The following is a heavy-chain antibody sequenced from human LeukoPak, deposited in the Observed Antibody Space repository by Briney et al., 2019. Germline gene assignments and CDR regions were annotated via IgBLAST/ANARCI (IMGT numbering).Heavy chain of an antibody. Sequence: SETLSLTCTVSGGSISSGGYHWSWIRQHPGKGLEWIGYIYYSGSTYNNPSLKSRVTISVDTSKNQFSLKLSSVTAADTAVYYCARVSIVVVVAAPGEIDYWGQGTLVTVSS. CDR2: IYYSGST. V-gene: IGHV4-31*03. J-gene: IGHJ4*02. CDR1: GGSISSGGYH. D-gene: IGHD2-15*01. CDR3: ARVSIVVVVAAPGEIDY.